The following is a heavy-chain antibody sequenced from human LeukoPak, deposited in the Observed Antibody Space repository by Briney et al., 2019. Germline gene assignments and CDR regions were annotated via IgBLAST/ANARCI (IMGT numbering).Heavy chain of an antibody. V-gene: IGHV1-69*05. D-gene: IGHD3-10*01. CDR1: GYTFTSYA. J-gene: IGHJ6*03. Sequence: LVASVKVSCKASGYTFTSYAISWVRQAPGQGLEWMGGIIPIFGTANYAQKFQGRVTITTDESTSTAYMELSSLRSEDTAVYYCARTPYYYGSGSDYYYYYMDVWGKGTTVTVSS. CDR3: ARTPYYYGSGSDYYYYYMDV. CDR2: IIPIFGTA.